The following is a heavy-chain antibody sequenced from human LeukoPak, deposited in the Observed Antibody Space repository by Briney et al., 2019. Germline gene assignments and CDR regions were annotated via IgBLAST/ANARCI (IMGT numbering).Heavy chain of an antibody. CDR2: ISAYNGNT. Sequence: ASVKVSCKASGYTFTSYGISWVRQAPGQGLEWMGWISAYNGNTNYAQKLQGRVTMTTDTSTSTAYMELRSLRSDDTAVYYCANSGYDSSGLWYFDYWGQGTLVADSS. CDR1: GYTFTSYG. D-gene: IGHD3-22*01. J-gene: IGHJ4*02. CDR3: ANSGYDSSGLWYFDY. V-gene: IGHV1-18*01.